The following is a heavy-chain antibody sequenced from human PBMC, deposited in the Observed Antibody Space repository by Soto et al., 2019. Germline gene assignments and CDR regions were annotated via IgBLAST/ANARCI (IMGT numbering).Heavy chain of an antibody. CDR3: AHRFDWYYFDQ. Sequence: SGPTLVNPTQTLTLTCTFSGFSLSTTEVGVAWIRQPPGKALEWLALIYWDDDKRYSPSLKSRLTITKDTSKNQVVLTMTNMDPVDTATYYCAHRFDWYYFDQWGQGTLVTVPQ. D-gene: IGHD3-9*01. CDR1: GFSLSTTEVG. J-gene: IGHJ4*02. V-gene: IGHV2-5*02. CDR2: IYWDDDK.